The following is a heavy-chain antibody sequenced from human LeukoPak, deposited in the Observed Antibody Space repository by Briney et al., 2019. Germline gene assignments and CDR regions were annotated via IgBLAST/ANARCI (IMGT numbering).Heavy chain of an antibody. CDR3: ARGIAAASERALDI. D-gene: IGHD6-13*01. CDR1: GGSISSYY. V-gene: IGHV4-4*07. J-gene: IGHJ3*02. Sequence: SETLSLTCTVSGGSISSYYWSWIRQPAGKGLEWIGRIYSSGSTDYNPSLKGRVTMSVDTSKNQFSLKLTSVTAADTAVYYCARGIAAASERALDIWGQGTTVTVSS. CDR2: IYSSGST.